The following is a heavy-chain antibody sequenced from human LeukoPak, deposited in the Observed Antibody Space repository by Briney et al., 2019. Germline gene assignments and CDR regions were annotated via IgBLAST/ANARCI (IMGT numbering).Heavy chain of an antibody. D-gene: IGHD5-18*01. CDR2: IVVGSGNT. Sequence: SVKVSCKASGFTFTSSAMQWVRQARGQRLEWIGWIVVGSGNTNYAQKFQERVTITRDMSTSTAYMELSSLRSEDTAVYYCAAAGQLWLGNFDYWGQGTLVTVSS. CDR3: AAAGQLWLGNFDY. CDR1: GFTFTSSA. J-gene: IGHJ4*02. V-gene: IGHV1-58*02.